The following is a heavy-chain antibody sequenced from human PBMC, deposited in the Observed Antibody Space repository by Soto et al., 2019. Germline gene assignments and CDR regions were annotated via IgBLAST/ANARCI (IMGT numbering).Heavy chain of an antibody. V-gene: IGHV1-69*08. CDR3: ARDSPFGSTYSGYDAIDS. D-gene: IGHD5-12*01. CDR1: GGTFSTST. Sequence: QVQLVQSGAEVKKPGSSVKVSCKASGGTFSTSTFTWVRQAPGHGLEWMGRTIPILDVADYAQDFQGRVTITADKSTSTAYMELTSLTSKDTAVYYCARDSPFGSTYSGYDAIDSWGQGTLVTVSS. J-gene: IGHJ4*02. CDR2: TIPILDVA.